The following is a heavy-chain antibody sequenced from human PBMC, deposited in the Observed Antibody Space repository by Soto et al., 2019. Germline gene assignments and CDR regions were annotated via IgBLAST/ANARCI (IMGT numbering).Heavy chain of an antibody. D-gene: IGHD3-10*01. Sequence: GESLKISCKGFGYTYPSYWIGWVRQMLGKGLEWMGIIYPEDSDTRYSPSFQGQVTISADKSISTAYLQWSSLKASDTAMYYCARRILLWSVRDAFDIWGQGTMVTVSS. J-gene: IGHJ3*02. CDR2: IYPEDSDT. V-gene: IGHV5-51*01. CDR3: ARRILLWSVRDAFDI. CDR1: GYTYPSYW.